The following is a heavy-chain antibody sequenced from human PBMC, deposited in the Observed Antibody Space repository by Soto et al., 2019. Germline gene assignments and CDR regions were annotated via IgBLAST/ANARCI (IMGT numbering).Heavy chain of an antibody. CDR1: GYSISSGYY. CDR2: IHHGGST. V-gene: IGHV4-38-2*01. CDR3: ARVGPWVPYYYESSPYTFENWFDP. Sequence: SETLSLTCAVSGYSISSGYYWGWLRQPPGKGLEWIGSIHHGGSTYYNPSLNSRVTLSIDMTNNHVSLILNSVTAADTAVYYCARVGPWVPYYYESSPYTFENWFDPWGQGTLVTVSS. D-gene: IGHD3-22*01. J-gene: IGHJ5*02.